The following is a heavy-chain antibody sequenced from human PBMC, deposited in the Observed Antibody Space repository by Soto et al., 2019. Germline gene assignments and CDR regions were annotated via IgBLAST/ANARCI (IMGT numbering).Heavy chain of an antibody. D-gene: IGHD4-17*01. J-gene: IGHJ4*02. CDR3: ARAMTTVTTIDY. V-gene: IGHV4-30-2*01. Sequence: SETLSLTCAVSGGSISSGGYSWSWIRQPQGKGLEWIGYIYHSGSTYYNPSLKSRVTISVDRSKNQFSLKLSSVTAADTAVYYCARAMTTVTTIDYWGQGTLVTVSS. CDR2: IYHSGST. CDR1: GGSISSGGYS.